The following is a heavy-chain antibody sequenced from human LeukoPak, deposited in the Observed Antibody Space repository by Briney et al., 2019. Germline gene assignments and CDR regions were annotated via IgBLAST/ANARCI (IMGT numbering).Heavy chain of an antibody. V-gene: IGHV5-51*01. D-gene: IGHD2-2*01. CDR1: GYNYISHW. CDR2: IYPGDSSI. Sequence: GESLKISCSGSGYNYISHWIGWVRQVPGKGLEWMGIIYPGDSSIRYSPSFQGQVTISADKSINTAYLQWSSLKASDTAIYFCTRHEGFCSSTSCYPLYEFWGQGTPVTVSS. CDR3: TRHEGFCSSTSCYPLYEF. J-gene: IGHJ4*02.